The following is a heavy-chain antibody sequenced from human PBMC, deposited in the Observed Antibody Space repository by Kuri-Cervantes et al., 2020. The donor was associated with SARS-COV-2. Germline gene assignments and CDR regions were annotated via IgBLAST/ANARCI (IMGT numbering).Heavy chain of an antibody. Sequence: ETLSLTCTVSGGSISSYYWSWVRQAPGKGLEWVANIKQDGSEKYYVDSVKGRFTISRDNAKNSLYLQMNSLRAEDTAVYYCARGRQWLALYYFDYWGQGTLVTVSS. CDR1: GGSISSYY. D-gene: IGHD6-19*01. CDR2: IKQDGSEK. V-gene: IGHV3-7*01. J-gene: IGHJ4*02. CDR3: ARGRQWLALYYFDY.